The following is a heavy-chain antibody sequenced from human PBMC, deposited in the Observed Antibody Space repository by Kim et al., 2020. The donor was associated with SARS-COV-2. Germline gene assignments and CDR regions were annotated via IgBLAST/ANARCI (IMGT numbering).Heavy chain of an antibody. CDR2: IYSGGST. J-gene: IGHJ6*02. V-gene: IGHV3-53*04. Sequence: GGSLRLSCAASGFTVSSNYMSWVRQAPGKGLEWVSVIYSGGSTYYADSVKGRFTISRHNSKNTLYLQMNSLRAEDTAVYYCARDRWGPTVTTFPYGMDVWGQGTTVTVSS. D-gene: IGHD4-4*01. CDR1: GFTVSSNY. CDR3: ARDRWGPTVTTFPYGMDV.